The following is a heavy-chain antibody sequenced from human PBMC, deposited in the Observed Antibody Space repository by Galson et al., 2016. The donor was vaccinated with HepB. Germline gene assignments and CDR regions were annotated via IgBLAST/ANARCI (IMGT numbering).Heavy chain of an antibody. CDR2: ITPGNGHT. V-gene: IGHV1-3*01. CDR3: TGEVNGFFDY. D-gene: IGHD2-8*01. J-gene: IGHJ4*02. CDR1: QYTFTNYA. Sequence: SVKVSCKASQYTFTNYAMHWVRQAPGHRPEWMGWITPGNGHTKYSEMFQGRVTFTTDTSARTAYMELNSLRSEDTAVYYCTGEVNGFFDYWGQGTLVTVSS.